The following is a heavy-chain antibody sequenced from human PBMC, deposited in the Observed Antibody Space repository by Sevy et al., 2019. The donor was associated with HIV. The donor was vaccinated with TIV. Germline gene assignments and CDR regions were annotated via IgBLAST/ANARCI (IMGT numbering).Heavy chain of an antibody. CDR1: GFTFSSYG. J-gene: IGHJ6*02. Sequence: GGSLRLSCAASGFTFSSYGMHWVRQAPGKVLEWVAVISYDGSNKYYADSVKGRFTISRDNSKNTLYLQMNSLRAEDTAVYYCAKDFYCSGGSCYYTHYYYYGMDVWGQGTTVTVSS. V-gene: IGHV3-30*18. CDR3: AKDFYCSGGSCYYTHYYYYGMDV. CDR2: ISYDGSNK. D-gene: IGHD2-15*01.